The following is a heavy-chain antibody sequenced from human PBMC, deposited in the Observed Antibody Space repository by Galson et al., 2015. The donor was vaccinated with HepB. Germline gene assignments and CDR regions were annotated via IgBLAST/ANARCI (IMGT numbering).Heavy chain of an antibody. J-gene: IGHJ4*02. Sequence: LSLSCTVSGGSISSGRYYWSWIRQHPGKGLEWIGYIHYSGSTYYNPSLKSRVTISADTSKNQFSLKLSSVTAADTAVYYCARLEPAEPLYYFDYWGQGTLVTVSS. D-gene: IGHD2-2*01. V-gene: IGHV4-31*03. CDR2: IHYSGST. CDR1: GGSISSGRYY. CDR3: ARLEPAEPLYYFDY.